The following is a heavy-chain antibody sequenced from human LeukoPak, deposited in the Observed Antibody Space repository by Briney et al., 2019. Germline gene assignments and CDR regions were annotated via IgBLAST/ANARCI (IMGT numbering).Heavy chain of an antibody. Sequence: SETLSLTCTVSGGSLSSGGYYWSWIRQHPGKGLEWIGYIYYSGSTYYNPSLKSRITISVDTSKNQFSLKLSSVTAADTAVYYCARGPYYYGSGISPFDYWGQGTLVTVSS. V-gene: IGHV4-31*03. J-gene: IGHJ4*02. CDR3: ARGPYYYGSGISPFDY. D-gene: IGHD3-10*01. CDR1: GGSLSSGGYY. CDR2: IYYSGST.